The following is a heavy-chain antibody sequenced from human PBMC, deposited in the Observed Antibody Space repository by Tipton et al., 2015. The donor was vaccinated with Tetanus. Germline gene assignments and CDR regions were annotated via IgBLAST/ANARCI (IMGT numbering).Heavy chain of an antibody. J-gene: IGHJ4*02. CDR1: GFRFDNHA. Sequence: SLRLSCATSGFRFDNHAMHWVRQGPGKALEWVSGISWNGSTITYADSVKGRFTISRDNSKNSVHLQMDNVRPEDTAKYYCARDGCTTIQENLIASWGPGSLVTVSS. V-gene: IGHV3-9*01. CDR3: ARDGCTTIQENLIAS. CDR2: ISWNGSTI. D-gene: IGHD5-12*01.